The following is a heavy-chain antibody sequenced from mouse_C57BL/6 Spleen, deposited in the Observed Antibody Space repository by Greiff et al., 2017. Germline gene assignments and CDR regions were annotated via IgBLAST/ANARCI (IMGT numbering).Heavy chain of an antibody. D-gene: IGHD2-4*01. V-gene: IGHV1-62-2*01. CDR1: GYTFTEYT. J-gene: IGHJ1*03. Sequence: VQLQQSGAELVKPGASVKLSCKASGYTFTEYTIHWVKQRSGQGLEWIGWFYPGSGSIKYNEKFKDKATLPADKSSSTVYMELSRLTSEDSAVYFCARHEKGDYDEGWYFDVWGTGTTVTVSS. CDR2: FYPGSGSI. CDR3: ARHEKGDYDEGWYFDV.